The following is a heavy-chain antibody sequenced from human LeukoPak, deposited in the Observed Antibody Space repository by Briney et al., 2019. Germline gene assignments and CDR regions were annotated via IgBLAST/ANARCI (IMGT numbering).Heavy chain of an antibody. Sequence: ASVKVSCKASGYTFTGYYMHWVRQAPGQGLEWMGWINPNSGGTNYAQKFQGRVTMTRDTSISTAYMELSRLRSDETAVYYCAKDGPRSGYYNRDFDYWGQGNLVTVSS. D-gene: IGHD3-22*01. J-gene: IGHJ4*02. CDR2: INPNSGGT. V-gene: IGHV1-2*02. CDR3: AKDGPRSGYYNRDFDY. CDR1: GYTFTGYY.